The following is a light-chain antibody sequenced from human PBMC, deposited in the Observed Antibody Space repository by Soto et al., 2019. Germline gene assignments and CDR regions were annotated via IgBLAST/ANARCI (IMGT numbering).Light chain of an antibody. J-gene: IGKJ2*01. Sequence: EIVMTQSPATLSVSPGERATLSCRASQSVSSNLAWYQQKPGQAPRLLIYGASTRATGIPARFSGSGSGTEFTLTISSLQSEDFAVYYCQQSYLSPHTFGQGTRLQIK. CDR1: QSVSSN. CDR3: QQSYLSPHT. CDR2: GAS. V-gene: IGKV3-15*01.